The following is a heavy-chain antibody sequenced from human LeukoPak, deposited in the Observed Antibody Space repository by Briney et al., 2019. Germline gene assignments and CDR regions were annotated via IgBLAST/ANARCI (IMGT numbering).Heavy chain of an antibody. CDR2: MSHDSSDE. V-gene: IGHV3-30*03. D-gene: IGHD3-9*01. CDR3: ARERHFDWLFGFDP. J-gene: IGHJ5*02. Sequence: PGGSLRLSCAASGFNFGYYGMHWARQAPGKGLEWVAIMSHDSSDEFYADSVKGRFTISRDNSRNTLYLQMNTLRPDDTALYYCARERHFDWLFGFDPWGQGTVVTVSS. CDR1: GFNFGYYG.